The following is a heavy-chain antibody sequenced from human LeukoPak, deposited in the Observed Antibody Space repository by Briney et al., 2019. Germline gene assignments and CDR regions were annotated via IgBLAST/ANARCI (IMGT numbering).Heavy chain of an antibody. CDR2: ITPISGGT. D-gene: IGHD3-9*01. CDR3: ARGTPTRLWYYDILTGYYRNPFDY. V-gene: IGHV1-2*02. CDR1: GYTFTTYY. Sequence: ASVKVSCKASGYTFTTYYMHWVRQAPGQGLEWMGWITPISGGTIYAQKFQGRVIMTRDTSISTAYMELSRLRSDDTAVYYCARGTPTRLWYYDILTGYYRNPFDYWGQGTLVTVSS. J-gene: IGHJ4*02.